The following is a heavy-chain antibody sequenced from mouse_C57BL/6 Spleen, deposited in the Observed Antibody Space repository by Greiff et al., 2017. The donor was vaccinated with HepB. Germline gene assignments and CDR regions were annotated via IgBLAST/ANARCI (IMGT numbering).Heavy chain of an antibody. J-gene: IGHJ1*03. CDR3: ARSNYGSSYERNWYFDV. Sequence: QVQLQQSGAELVKPGASVKISCKASGYAFSSYWMNWVKQRPGKGLEWIGQIYPGDGDTNYNGKFKGKATLTADKSSSTAYMQLSSLTSEDSAVYFCARSNYGSSYERNWYFDVWGTGTTVTVSS. V-gene: IGHV1-80*01. CDR1: GYAFSSYW. D-gene: IGHD1-1*01. CDR2: IYPGDGDT.